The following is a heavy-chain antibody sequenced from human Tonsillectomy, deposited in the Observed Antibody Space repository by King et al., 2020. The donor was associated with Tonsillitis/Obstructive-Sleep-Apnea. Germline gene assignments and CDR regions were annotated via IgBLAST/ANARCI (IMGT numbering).Heavy chain of an antibody. CDR3: AKDMPYYDFWGGFDY. V-gene: IGHV3-9*01. CDR1: GFSFDDYA. J-gene: IGHJ4*02. D-gene: IGHD3-3*01. Sequence: QLVQSGGGLVQPGRSLRLSCAASGFSFDDYAMHWVRQVPGKGLEWVSGISWNSGYIGYADSVKGRITISTDNAKNSLYLQLNSLRAEDTALYYCAKDMPYYDFWGGFDYWGQGTLVTVSS. CDR2: ISWNSGYI.